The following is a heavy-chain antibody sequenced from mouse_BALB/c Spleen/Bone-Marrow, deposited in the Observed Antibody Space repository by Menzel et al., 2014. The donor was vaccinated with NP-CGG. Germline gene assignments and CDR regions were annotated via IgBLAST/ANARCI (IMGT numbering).Heavy chain of an antibody. J-gene: IGHJ3*01. CDR2: INPGTGGT. CDR1: GYAFTYYL. CDR3: ARRPWFAY. Sequence: QVQLQQSGAEQVRPGTSVKVSCKAAGYAFTYYLIDWIKQRPGQRPGQGLEWIGVINPGTGGTNYNEKFKGRATLTADNSSSTAYMQLSSLTSDDSAVYFCARRPWFAYWGQGTLVNVSA. V-gene: IGHV1-54*01.